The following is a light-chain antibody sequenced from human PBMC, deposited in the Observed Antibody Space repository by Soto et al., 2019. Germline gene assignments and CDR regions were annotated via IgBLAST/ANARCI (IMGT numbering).Light chain of an antibody. CDR2: GSY. CDR3: QQYGTTPLIT. V-gene: IGKV3-20*01. J-gene: IGKJ5*01. CDR1: QSVTSRF. Sequence: EIVVTQAPGTMSLSPGQRATLPCRASQSVTSRFLAWYQQKPGQAPRLIIYGSYSRASGIPDRFSGGGSGTDFTLTISRLEPEDFAVYYCQQYGTTPLITCGQGTRLEIK.